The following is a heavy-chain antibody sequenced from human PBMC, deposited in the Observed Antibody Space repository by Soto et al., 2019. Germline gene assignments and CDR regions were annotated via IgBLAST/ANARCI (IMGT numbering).Heavy chain of an antibody. CDR1: GFTFSSYE. CDR2: ISSSGSTI. CDR3: ARGGYDFWSGTPYYYYGMDV. Sequence: EVQLVESGGGLVQPGGSLRLSCAASGFTFSSYEMNWVRQAPGKGLEWVSYISSSGSTIYYADSVKGRFTISRDNAKNSLYLQMNSLRAEDTAVYYCARGGYDFWSGTPYYYYGMDVWGQGTTVTVSS. D-gene: IGHD3-3*01. J-gene: IGHJ6*02. V-gene: IGHV3-48*03.